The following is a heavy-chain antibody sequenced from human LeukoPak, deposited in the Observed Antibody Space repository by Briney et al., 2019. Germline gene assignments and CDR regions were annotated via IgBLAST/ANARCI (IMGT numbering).Heavy chain of an antibody. J-gene: IGHJ4*02. D-gene: IGHD4-17*01. CDR3: TRHVPYGDFAFDY. CDR2: IRGKTDNYAT. CDR1: GFTFSNAW. Sequence: PGGSLRLSCAASGFTFSNAWMSWVRQASGKGLEWVGRIRGKTDNYATVYAASVTGRFTISRDDSKNTAYLQMYSLKTEDTAVYYCTRHVPYGDFAFDYWGQGTLVTVSS. V-gene: IGHV3-73*01.